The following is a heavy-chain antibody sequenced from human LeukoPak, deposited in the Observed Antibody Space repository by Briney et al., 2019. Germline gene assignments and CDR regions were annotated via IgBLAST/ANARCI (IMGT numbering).Heavy chain of an antibody. CDR1: GYTFTTYE. V-gene: IGHV1-8*03. Sequence: ATVKVSCKASGYTFTTYEIHWVPQATGQGLEWMGGMRPNSGNTGYVQNFQGRVTITTTTSINTAYMELSSLRSEDTAVYYCARGASRSFDYWGQGTLVTVSS. CDR2: MRPNSGNT. J-gene: IGHJ4*02. CDR3: ARGASRSFDY.